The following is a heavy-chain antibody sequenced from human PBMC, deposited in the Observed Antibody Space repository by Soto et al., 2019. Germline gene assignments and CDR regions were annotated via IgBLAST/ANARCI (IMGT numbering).Heavy chain of an antibody. CDR1: GFTFRTYG. CDR3: WRVRVDGGELDL. D-gene: IGHD1-26*01. CDR2: IWYDASNK. Sequence: VQLVESGGGVVQPGRSLRLSCAASGFTFRTYGMYWVRQAPGKGLEWVAVIWYDASNKYYADSVKGRFTISRDNSENALYLPMNSLSAEETAVDYCWRVRVDGGELDLWGQGTLVTVSS. J-gene: IGHJ4*02. V-gene: IGHV3-33*01.